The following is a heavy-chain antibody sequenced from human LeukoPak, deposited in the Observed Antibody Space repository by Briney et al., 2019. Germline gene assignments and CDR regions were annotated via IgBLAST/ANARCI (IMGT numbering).Heavy chain of an antibody. Sequence: NYMSWVRQAPGKGLEWVSVIYSGGSTYYADSVKGRFTISRHNSKNTLYLQMNSLRAEDTAVYYCAREKRLLWFGELLGDAFDIWGQGTMVTVSS. CDR3: AREKRLLWFGELLGDAFDI. D-gene: IGHD3-10*01. V-gene: IGHV3-53*04. CDR2: IYSGGST. J-gene: IGHJ3*02. CDR1: NY.